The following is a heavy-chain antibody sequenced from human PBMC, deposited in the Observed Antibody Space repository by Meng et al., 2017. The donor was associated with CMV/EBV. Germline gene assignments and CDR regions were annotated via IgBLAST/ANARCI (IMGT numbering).Heavy chain of an antibody. V-gene: IGHV1-2*02. CDR3: ARSSGWSRFDY. CDR1: GYTVTDYY. Sequence: QLQLVQSGAEVKKPGASVKVSCKASGYTVTDYYIHWVRQAPGQWLEWMGWINPNADTNYAQNFQGRVTMTRDMSINTVYMELSRLTSDDTAVYYCARSSGWSRFDYWGLGTLVTVSS. J-gene: IGHJ4*02. CDR2: INPNADT. D-gene: IGHD6-19*01.